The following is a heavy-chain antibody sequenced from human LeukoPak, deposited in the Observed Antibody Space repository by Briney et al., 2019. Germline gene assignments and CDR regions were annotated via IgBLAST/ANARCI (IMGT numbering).Heavy chain of an antibody. J-gene: IGHJ5*02. Sequence: ASQTLSLTCTVSGGSISSGDYYWSWIRQPPGKGLEWIGYIYYSGSTYYNPSLKSRVTISVDTSKNQFSLKLSSVTAADTAVYYCARVSGGYYDILTGYYRTIWFDPWGQGTLVTVSS. CDR2: IYYSGST. V-gene: IGHV4-30-4*01. CDR3: ARVSGGYYDILTGYYRTIWFDP. CDR1: GGSISSGDYY. D-gene: IGHD3-9*01.